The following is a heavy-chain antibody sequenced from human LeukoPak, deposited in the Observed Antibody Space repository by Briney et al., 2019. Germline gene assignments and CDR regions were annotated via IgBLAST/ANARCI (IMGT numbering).Heavy chain of an antibody. D-gene: IGHD3-10*01. Sequence: ASVKVSCKASGYTFTGYYMHWVRQAPGQGLEWMGRINPNSGGTNYAQKFQGRVTMTRATSISTAYMELDRLRPDATAVYYCARDYYGSGSYSSWYFDYCGQGTLVTVSS. J-gene: IGHJ4*02. V-gene: IGHV1-2*06. CDR3: ARDYYGSGSYSSWYFDY. CDR2: INPNSGGT. CDR1: GYTFTGYY.